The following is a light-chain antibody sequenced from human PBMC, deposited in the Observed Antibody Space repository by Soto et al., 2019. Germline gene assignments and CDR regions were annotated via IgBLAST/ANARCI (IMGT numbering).Light chain of an antibody. Sequence: DLVMTQSPLSLPVTPGEPASISCRSSQSLLHSHGYNYLVWYLQKPGQSPQLLNYLGSNRASGVPDRFSGSGSCTDFTLKISRVEAEDVGVYYCMQALQTPLTFGGGTKVEIK. J-gene: IGKJ4*01. CDR1: QSLLHSHGYNY. CDR3: MQALQTPLT. V-gene: IGKV2-28*01. CDR2: LGS.